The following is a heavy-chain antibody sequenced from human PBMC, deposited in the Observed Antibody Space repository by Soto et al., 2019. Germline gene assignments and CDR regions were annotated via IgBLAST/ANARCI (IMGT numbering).Heavy chain of an antibody. D-gene: IGHD2-2*02. CDR2: ISYDGSNK. CDR3: AKDSSLVVPAAIRGGYYYYGMDV. V-gene: IGHV3-30*18. J-gene: IGHJ6*02. Sequence: GGSLRLSCAVSGFTFSSYGMHWVRQAPSKGLEWVAVISYDGSNKYYADSVKGRFTISRDNSKNTLYLQMNSLRAEDTAVYYCAKDSSLVVPAAIRGGYYYYGMDVWGQGTTVTVSS. CDR1: GFTFSSYG.